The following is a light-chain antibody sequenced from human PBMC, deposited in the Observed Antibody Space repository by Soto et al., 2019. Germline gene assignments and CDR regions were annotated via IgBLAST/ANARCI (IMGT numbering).Light chain of an antibody. CDR3: QQYHNLWT. Sequence: EIVMTQSPATLSVSPGERATLSCTASHYVYSNVAWFQQRPGQAPRLLIYRASTRATGTPARLSGSGSGTEFTLTITSLLSEDFALYYCQQYHNLWTFGQGTKVDIK. CDR1: HYVYSN. CDR2: RAS. J-gene: IGKJ1*01. V-gene: IGKV3-15*01.